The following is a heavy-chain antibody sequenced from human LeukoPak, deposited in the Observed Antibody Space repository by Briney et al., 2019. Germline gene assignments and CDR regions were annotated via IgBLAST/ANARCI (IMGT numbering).Heavy chain of an antibody. CDR1: GYTFTSYY. D-gene: IGHD5-24*01. CDR3: ARALRMATIPGVNMNYFDY. Sequence: GASVKVSCKASGYTFTSYYMHWVRQAPGQGLEWMGIINPIGGSTIYGQKFQGRVTMTRDTSTSTVYMELSSLRSEDTAVYYCARALRMATIPGVNMNYFDYWGQGTLVTVSS. V-gene: IGHV1-46*01. CDR2: INPIGGST. J-gene: IGHJ4*02.